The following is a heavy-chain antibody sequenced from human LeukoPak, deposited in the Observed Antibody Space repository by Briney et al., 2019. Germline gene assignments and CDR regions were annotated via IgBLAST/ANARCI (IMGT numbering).Heavy chain of an antibody. CDR1: GYTFTGYY. V-gene: IGHV1-2*02. J-gene: IGHJ6*02. Sequence: ASVKVSCKASGYTFTGYYMHWVRQAPGQGLEWMGWINPNSGGTNYAQKFQGRFTMTRDTSISTAYMGLSRLRSDDTAVYYCARCSSSWYFYYYYGMDVWGQGTTVTVSS. CDR3: ARCSSSWYFYYYYGMDV. CDR2: INPNSGGT. D-gene: IGHD6-13*01.